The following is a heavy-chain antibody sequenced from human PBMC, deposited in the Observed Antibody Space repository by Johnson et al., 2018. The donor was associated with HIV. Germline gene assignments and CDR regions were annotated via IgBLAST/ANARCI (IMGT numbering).Heavy chain of an antibody. CDR3: ARDNGAVAGPEGAFDI. D-gene: IGHD6-19*01. V-gene: IGHV3-30*02. CDR2: IRYDGSNK. J-gene: IGHJ3*02. Sequence: QVQLVESGGGVVQPGGSLRLSCAASGFTFSTHGMNWVRQAPGRGLEWVAFIRYDGSNKYYADSVKGRFTISRDNSKNTLYLQMNSLRAEDTAVYYCARDNGAVAGPEGAFDIWGQGTMVTVSS. CDR1: GFTFSTHG.